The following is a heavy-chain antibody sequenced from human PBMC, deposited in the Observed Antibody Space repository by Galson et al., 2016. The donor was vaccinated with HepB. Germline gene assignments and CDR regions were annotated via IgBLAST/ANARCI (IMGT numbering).Heavy chain of an antibody. Sequence: SLRLSCAASGFTFSSHSINWVRQAPGKGLEWVSSISSTSTTIYYADSVKGRFTISRDNAKDSLYLQMNSLRAEDTAVYYCAREWVSRGYYYGYYYYYGMDVWGQGTTVTVSS. J-gene: IGHJ6*02. CDR2: ISSTSTTI. V-gene: IGHV3-48*01. CDR3: AREWVSRGYYYGYYYYYGMDV. CDR1: GFTFSSHS. D-gene: IGHD3-22*01.